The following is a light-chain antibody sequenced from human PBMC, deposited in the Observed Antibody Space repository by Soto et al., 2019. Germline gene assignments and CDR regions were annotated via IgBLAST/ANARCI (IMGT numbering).Light chain of an antibody. CDR3: LLYYGGVHV. V-gene: IGLV7-43*01. CDR2: SIS. J-gene: IGLJ2*01. CDR1: TGAVTSNYY. Sequence: QAVVTQEPSVTVSPGGTVTLTCASSTGAVTSNYYPSWFQQKPGQAPRALFYSISNKHSWTPARFAGSLLGGKAALTLSDVQPADEADYYCLLYYGGVHVFGGGTKLTVL.